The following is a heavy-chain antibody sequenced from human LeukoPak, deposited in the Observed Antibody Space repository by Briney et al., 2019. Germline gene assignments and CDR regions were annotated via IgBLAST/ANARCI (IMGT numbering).Heavy chain of an antibody. D-gene: IGHD3-22*01. CDR1: GFTFSSYA. Sequence: GGSLRLSCAASGFTFSSYAMSWVRQAPGKGLEWVSAISGSGGSTYYADSVKGRFTISRDNSKNALYLQMNSLRAEDTAVYYCAKETWYYDSSGYYTYWGQGTLVTVSS. CDR2: ISGSGGST. CDR3: AKETWYYDSSGYYTY. J-gene: IGHJ4*02. V-gene: IGHV3-23*01.